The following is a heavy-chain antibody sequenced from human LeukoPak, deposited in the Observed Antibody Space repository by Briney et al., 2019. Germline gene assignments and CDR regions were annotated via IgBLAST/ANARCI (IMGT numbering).Heavy chain of an antibody. J-gene: IGHJ4*02. CDR3: ARGAYGDK. CDR2: ISTQSGNT. D-gene: IGHD4-17*01. V-gene: IGHV1-18*01. CDR1: GYTLTSYG. Sequence: ASVKVSCEASGYTLTSYGINWMRQAPGQGLEWMGWISTQSGNTNYAQKVQGRLTLTTDRSANTAYMELRSLRSDDTAVYYCARGAYGDKWGQGTMVTVSS.